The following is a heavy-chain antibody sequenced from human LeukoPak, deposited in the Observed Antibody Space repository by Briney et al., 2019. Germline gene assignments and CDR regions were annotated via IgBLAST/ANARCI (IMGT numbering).Heavy chain of an antibody. Sequence: GRSLRLSCVVSGFSFSSYGMHWVRQAPGKGLEWVAVTSYNGGDKYYADSVKGRFTISRDNSKNTLYLQMDSLRTEDTAMYYCASISGGYSSGWYTGKSDNWGQGTLVTVSS. V-gene: IGHV3-30*03. CDR3: ASISGGYSSGWYTGKSDN. CDR1: GFSFSSYG. J-gene: IGHJ4*02. CDR2: TSYNGGDK. D-gene: IGHD6-19*01.